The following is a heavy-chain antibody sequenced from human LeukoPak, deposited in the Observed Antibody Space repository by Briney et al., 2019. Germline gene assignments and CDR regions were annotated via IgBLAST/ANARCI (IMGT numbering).Heavy chain of an antibody. CDR2: IYYSGST. D-gene: IGHD3-22*01. J-gene: IGHJ4*02. CDR1: GGPISSGGYY. CDR3: ASNHPDWDYDSSGYYFYFDY. Sequence: SETLSLTCTVSGGPISSGGYYWSWIRQHPGKGLEWIGYIYYSGSTYYNPSLKSRVTISVDTSKNQFSLKLSSVTAADTAVYYCASNHPDWDYDSSGYYFYFDYWGQGTLVTVSS. V-gene: IGHV4-31*03.